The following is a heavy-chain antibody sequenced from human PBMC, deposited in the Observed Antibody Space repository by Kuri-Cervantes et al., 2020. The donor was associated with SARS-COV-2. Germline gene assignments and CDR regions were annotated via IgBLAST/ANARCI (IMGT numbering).Heavy chain of an antibody. CDR2: VNPSGGGT. Sequence: ASVKVSCKASGYIFTSYYMHWVRQAPGQGLEWMGIVNPSGGGTSYAQKFQGRLTMTRDPSTSTVYMELTNLRSEDTAVYYCARGRAYMDVWGKGTAVTVSS. J-gene: IGHJ6*03. CDR1: GYIFTSYY. V-gene: IGHV1-46*01. CDR3: ARGRAYMDV.